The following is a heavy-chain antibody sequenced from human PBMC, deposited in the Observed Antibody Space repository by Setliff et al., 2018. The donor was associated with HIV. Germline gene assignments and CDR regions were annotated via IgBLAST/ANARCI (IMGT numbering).Heavy chain of an antibody. Sequence: SVKVSCKASGGSFDGQALNWVRQAPGQGLEWMGGYIPTLHITRYAENIQRGRVTISADTSTGAIYLDLRGLRLEDTAVYYCATIPRPSYYYYYYMDVWGKGTTVTVSS. CDR1: GGSFDGQA. V-gene: IGHV1-69*10. J-gene: IGHJ6*03. CDR2: YIPTLHIT. CDR3: ATIPRPSYYYYYYMDV. D-gene: IGHD6-6*01.